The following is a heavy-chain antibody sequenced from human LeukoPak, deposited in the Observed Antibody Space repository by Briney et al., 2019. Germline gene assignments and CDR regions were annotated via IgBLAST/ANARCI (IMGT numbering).Heavy chain of an antibody. D-gene: IGHD3-9*01. Sequence: SETLSLTCTVSGGSISSSSYYWGWIRQPPGKGLDWIGSVYYSGSTYYNPSLKSRVTISVDTSKNQFSLKLSSVTAADTAVYYCARDQLRYFDWLQYGMDVWGQGTTVTVSS. CDR3: ARDQLRYFDWLQYGMDV. CDR1: GGSISSSSYY. CDR2: VYYSGST. V-gene: IGHV4-39*07. J-gene: IGHJ6*02.